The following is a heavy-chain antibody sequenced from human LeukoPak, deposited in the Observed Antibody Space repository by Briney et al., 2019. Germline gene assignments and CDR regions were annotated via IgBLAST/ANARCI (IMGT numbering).Heavy chain of an antibody. CDR3: ARDHCSGGSCYPRFDY. CDR1: GYTFTNYY. Sequence: ASVKVSCKASGYTFTNYYIHWVRQAPGQGLEWMGIINPSAGSTTYAQKFQGRVTMTRDTSTSTVYMELSSLRSEDTAVYYCARDHCSGGSCYPRFDYWGQGTLVTVSS. D-gene: IGHD2-15*01. CDR2: INPSAGST. J-gene: IGHJ4*02. V-gene: IGHV1-46*01.